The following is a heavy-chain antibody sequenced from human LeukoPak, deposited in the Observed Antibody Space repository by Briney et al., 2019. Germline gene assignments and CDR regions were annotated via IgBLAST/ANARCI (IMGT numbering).Heavy chain of an antibody. J-gene: IGHJ4*02. V-gene: IGHV4-4*07. CDR1: GGSISGSY. D-gene: IGHD6-19*01. CDR3: AKGPSGSYGFDY. Sequence: PSETLSLTCTVSGGSISGSYWSWLRQPAGKGLEWIGRISSSGSANYNPSLKSRVTMSIDTSKNQFSLKLSTVTAADTAVYYCAKGPSGSYGFDYWGPGTQVTVSS. CDR2: ISSSGSA.